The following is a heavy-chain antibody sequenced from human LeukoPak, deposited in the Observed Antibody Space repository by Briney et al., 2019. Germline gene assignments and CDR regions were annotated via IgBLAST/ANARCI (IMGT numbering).Heavy chain of an antibody. D-gene: IGHD2-21*02. V-gene: IGHV4-59*12. CDR3: ARGPAVTAPSHMDV. CDR1: GGSISSYY. CDR2: IYYSGST. Sequence: SETLSLTCTVSGGSISSYYWSWIRQPPGKGLEWIGYIYYSGSTNYNPSLKSRVTISVDTSKNQFSLKLSSVTAADTAVYYCARGPAVTAPSHMDVWGKGTTVTVSS. J-gene: IGHJ6*03.